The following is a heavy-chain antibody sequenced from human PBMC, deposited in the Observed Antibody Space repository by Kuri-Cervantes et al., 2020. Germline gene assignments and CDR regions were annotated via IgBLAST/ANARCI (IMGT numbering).Heavy chain of an antibody. J-gene: IGHJ2*01. CDR1: GYNFTTYW. CDR3: ARSSSWYGNFDL. V-gene: IGHV5-51*01. CDR2: IYPGDSDT. D-gene: IGHD6-13*01. Sequence: KVSCKDSGYNFTTYWIGWVRQMPGKGLEWMGIIYPGDSDTRYSPSFQGQVTISVDKSINTAYLQWSSLKASDTAIYYCARSSSWYGNFDLWGRGTLVTVSS.